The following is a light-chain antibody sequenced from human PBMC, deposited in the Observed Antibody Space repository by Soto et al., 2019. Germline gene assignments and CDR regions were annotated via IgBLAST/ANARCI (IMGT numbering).Light chain of an antibody. Sequence: DIQMTQSPSSLSASVGDRVTITCQASPDISNYLNWYQQNPGKAPKLLIYDASNLETGVPSRFSGSGSGTDFTFTISSLQPEDIATYYCQQYDNLALTFGGGTKVEIK. J-gene: IGKJ4*01. CDR2: DAS. CDR1: PDISNY. V-gene: IGKV1-33*01. CDR3: QQYDNLALT.